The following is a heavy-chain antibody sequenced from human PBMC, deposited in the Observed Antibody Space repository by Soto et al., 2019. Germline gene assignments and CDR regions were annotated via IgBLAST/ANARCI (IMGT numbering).Heavy chain of an antibody. CDR1: GFTFISYA. J-gene: IGHJ4*02. CDR3: AKNLIVLMVSATAFDY. CDR2: ISGSGGST. V-gene: IGHV3-23*01. Sequence: WGSLRLSCAASGFTFISYAIIFVRHSPFKGLEWVSAISGSGGSTYYADSVKGRFTISRDNSKNTLYLQMNSLRAEDTAVYYCAKNLIVLMVSATAFDYWGQGTLVTVSS. D-gene: IGHD2-8*01.